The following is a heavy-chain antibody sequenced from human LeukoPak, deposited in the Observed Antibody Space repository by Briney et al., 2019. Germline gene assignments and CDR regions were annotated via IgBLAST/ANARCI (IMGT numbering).Heavy chain of an antibody. D-gene: IGHD3-22*01. CDR3: AKDLYPINMIVVDAFDI. CDR1: GFTFSSYA. Sequence: GGSLRLSCAASGFTFSSYAMSWVRQAPGKGLEWVSAISGSGGSTYYADSVKGRFTISRDNSKNTLYLQMNSLRAEDTAVYYCAKDLYPINMIVVDAFDIWGQGTMVTVSS. J-gene: IGHJ3*02. CDR2: ISGSGGST. V-gene: IGHV3-23*01.